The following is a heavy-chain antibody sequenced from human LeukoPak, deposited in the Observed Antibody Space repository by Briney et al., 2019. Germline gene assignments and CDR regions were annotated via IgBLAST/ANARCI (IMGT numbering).Heavy chain of an antibody. Sequence: ASXKVSCKASGYTFTSYDINWVRQATGQGPEWMGWMNTNSGNTGYAQKFQGRVTITRNTSISTAYMELSSLRSEDTAVYYCARGASYDTRLGAPRPFDYWGQGTLVTVTS. CDR1: GYTFTSYD. V-gene: IGHV1-8*03. CDR2: MNTNSGNT. CDR3: ARGASYDTRLGAPRPFDY. D-gene: IGHD3-9*01. J-gene: IGHJ4*02.